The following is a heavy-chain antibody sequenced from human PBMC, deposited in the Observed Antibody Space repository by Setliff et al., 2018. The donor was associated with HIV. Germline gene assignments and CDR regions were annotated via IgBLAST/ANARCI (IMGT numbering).Heavy chain of an antibody. CDR1: GFNFSDDY. J-gene: IGHJ4*02. Sequence: GWSLRLSCVVSGFNFSDDYMSWIRQAPGKGLEWVSYISSSGSFTNYADSVKGRFTISRDNAKNSLYLQMNSLRAEDTAVYYCARGTGSYGSDYWGQGTLVTVSS. D-gene: IGHD5-18*01. CDR3: ARGTGSYGSDY. CDR2: ISSSGSFT. V-gene: IGHV3-11*05.